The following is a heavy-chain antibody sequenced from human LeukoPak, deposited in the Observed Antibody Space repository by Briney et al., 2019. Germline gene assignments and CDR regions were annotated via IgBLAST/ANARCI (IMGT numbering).Heavy chain of an antibody. V-gene: IGHV4-38-2*01. CDR3: ARQESDFDY. CDR2: IYHSGST. J-gene: IGHJ4*02. D-gene: IGHD3-10*01. Sequence: SETLSLTCAVSGYFISSGYYWGWIRQPPGKGLEWIGSIYHSGSTYYNPSLKSRVTISVDTSKNQFSLKLSSVTAADTAVYYCARQESDFDYWGQGTLVTVSS. CDR1: GYFISSGYY.